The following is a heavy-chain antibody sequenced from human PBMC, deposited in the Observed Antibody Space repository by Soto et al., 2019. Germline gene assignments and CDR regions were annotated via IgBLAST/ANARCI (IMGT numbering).Heavy chain of an antibody. V-gene: IGHV4-34*01. CDR3: AGQPFLGYSFGQFDY. Sequence: SETQSLTCAVYGGSFRGYYWRWIRQPPGKGLEWIGEINRSGSTNYNPSLKSRVTISVDTSNSQLSLKLSSVTAADTAVYYCAGQPFLGYSFGQFDYWGQGTLVTVSS. CDR2: INRSGST. J-gene: IGHJ4*02. CDR1: GGSFRGYY. D-gene: IGHD5-18*01.